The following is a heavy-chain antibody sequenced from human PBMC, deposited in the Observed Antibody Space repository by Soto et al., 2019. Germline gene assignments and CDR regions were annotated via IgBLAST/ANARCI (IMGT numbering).Heavy chain of an antibody. CDR2: IYYSGST. D-gene: IGHD3-22*01. J-gene: IGHJ3*02. V-gene: IGHV4-31*03. CDR1: GGSISSGGYY. CDR3: AREGLTRDSSGYSLGFAFDI. Sequence: QVQLQESGPGLVKPSQTLSLTCTVSGGSISSGGYYWSWIRQHPGKGLEGIGYIYYSGSTYYNPSHKSRVTISVDTSKNQLSLKLSSVTAADTAVYYCAREGLTRDSSGYSLGFAFDIWGQGTMVTVSS.